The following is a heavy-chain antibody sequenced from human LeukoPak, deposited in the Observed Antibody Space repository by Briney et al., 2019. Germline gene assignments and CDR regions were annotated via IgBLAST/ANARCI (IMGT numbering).Heavy chain of an antibody. J-gene: IGHJ4*02. CDR3: TKEHDYSNYYYFDY. CDR2: ISGSGGST. D-gene: IGHD4-11*01. V-gene: IGHV3-23*01. Sequence: GGSPRLSCAASGFTFSSYAMSWVRQAPGKGLEWVSSISGSGGSTYYTDSVKGRFTISRDNSKNTLYLQMNSPRAGDTAVYYCTKEHDYSNYYYFDYWGQGTLVTVSS. CDR1: GFTFSSYA.